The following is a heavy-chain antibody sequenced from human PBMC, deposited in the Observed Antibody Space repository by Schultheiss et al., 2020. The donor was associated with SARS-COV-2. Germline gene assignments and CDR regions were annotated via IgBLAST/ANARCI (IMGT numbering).Heavy chain of an antibody. CDR1: GFTVSSNY. CDR3: AREPGSTSDFDY. J-gene: IGHJ4*02. D-gene: IGHD1-7*01. CDR2: IYSGGST. V-gene: IGHV3-53*01. Sequence: GGSLRLSCAASGFTVSSNYMSWVRQAPGKGLEWVSVIYSGGSTYYADSVKGRFTISRDNSKNTLYLQMNSLRAEDTAIYYCAREPGSTSDFDYWGQGTLVTVSS.